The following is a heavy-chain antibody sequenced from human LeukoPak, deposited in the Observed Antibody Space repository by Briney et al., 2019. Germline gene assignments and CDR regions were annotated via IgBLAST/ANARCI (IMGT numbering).Heavy chain of an antibody. J-gene: IGHJ4*02. CDR1: GFTFSSYA. Sequence: GRSLRLSCAASGFTFSSYAMHWVRQAPGKGLEWVAVISYDGSNKYYADSVKGRFTISRDNSKNTLYLQMNSLRAEDTAVYYCARAYRGSRSYYKDYFDYWGQGTLVTVSS. CDR3: ARAYRGSRSYYKDYFDY. CDR2: ISYDGSNK. V-gene: IGHV3-30*04. D-gene: IGHD3-10*01.